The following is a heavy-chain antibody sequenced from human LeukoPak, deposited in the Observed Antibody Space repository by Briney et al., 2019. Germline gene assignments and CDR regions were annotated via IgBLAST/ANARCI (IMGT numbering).Heavy chain of an antibody. CDR2: ISYDGSNK. V-gene: IGHV3-30*18. CDR3: AKDPLRYCSGGSCYSIDY. CDR1: GFTFSSYG. Sequence: TGGSLRPSCAASGFTFSSYGMHWVRQAPGKGLEWVAVISYDGSNKYYADSVKGRFTISRDNSKNMLYLQMNSLRAEDTAVYYCAKDPLRYCSGGSCYSIDYWGQGTLVTVSS. J-gene: IGHJ4*02. D-gene: IGHD2-15*01.